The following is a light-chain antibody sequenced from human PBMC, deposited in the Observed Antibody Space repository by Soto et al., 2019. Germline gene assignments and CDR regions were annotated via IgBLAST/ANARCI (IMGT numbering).Light chain of an antibody. CDR3: QRYNSYPWS. J-gene: IGKJ1*01. Sequence: IHIAQPPSTLSASVRYGVTMTCRACECISSWLSSYQQKPGKAPKLLIYDASSLESGVPSRLSGSGSGTAFTLTITSLQPDDFATYYCQRYNSYPWSFGQGTKVDIK. CDR1: ECISSW. CDR2: DAS. V-gene: IGKV1-5*01.